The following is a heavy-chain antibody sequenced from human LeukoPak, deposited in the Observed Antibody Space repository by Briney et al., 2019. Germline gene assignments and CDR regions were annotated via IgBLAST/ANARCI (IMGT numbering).Heavy chain of an antibody. CDR3: ARHRGGSGSYYNVSVY. Sequence: GESLKISCKGSGYSFTSYWIGWVRQMPGKGLEWMGIIYPGDSDTRYSPSFQGQVTISADKSISTAYLQWSSLKASDTAMYYCARHRGGSGSYYNVSVYWGQGTLVTVS. CDR2: IYPGDSDT. D-gene: IGHD3-10*01. CDR1: GYSFTSYW. V-gene: IGHV5-51*01. J-gene: IGHJ4*02.